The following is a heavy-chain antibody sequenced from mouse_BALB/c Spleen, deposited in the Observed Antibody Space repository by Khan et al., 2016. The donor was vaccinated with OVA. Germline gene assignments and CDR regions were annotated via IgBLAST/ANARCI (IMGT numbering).Heavy chain of an antibody. J-gene: IGHJ1*01. CDR2: IYPGSGNT. V-gene: IGHV1-77*01. Sequence: QVQLKESGPELVKPGASVKMSCKASGYTFTDYVISWMKQRTGQGLVWFGEIYPGSGNTVYNEKFRGKATLTADKSSSPAYMQVSSLTSEDSAVYFCARDSYYYGSTSYWFFHVWGEGTTVTVSS. CDR1: GYTFTDYV. D-gene: IGHD1-1*01. CDR3: ARDSYYYGSTSYWFFHV.